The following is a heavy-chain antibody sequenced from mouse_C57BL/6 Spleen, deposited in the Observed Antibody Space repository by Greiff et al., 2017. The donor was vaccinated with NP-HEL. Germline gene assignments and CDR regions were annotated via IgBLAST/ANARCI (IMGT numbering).Heavy chain of an antibody. Sequence: QLQQSGAELARPGASVKLSCKASGYTFTSYGISWVKQRTGQGLEWIGEIYPRSGNTYYNEKFKGKATLTADKSSSTAYMELRSLTSEDSAVYFCARLGITTVVANFDYWGQGTTLTVSS. CDR2: IYPRSGNT. CDR3: ARLGITTVVANFDY. V-gene: IGHV1-81*01. CDR1: GYTFTSYG. J-gene: IGHJ2*01. D-gene: IGHD1-1*01.